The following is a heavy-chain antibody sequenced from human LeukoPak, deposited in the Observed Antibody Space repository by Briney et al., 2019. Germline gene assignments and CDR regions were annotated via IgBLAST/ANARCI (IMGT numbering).Heavy chain of an antibody. CDR2: IYYSGRS. Sequence: PSETLSLTCTVSGASVSGTNYYWGWLRQPPGKGLEWIGSIYYSGRSYFNPSLKSRVTISVDTSKNQFSLKLSSVTAADTAVYYCARALHSGSYLVPFDYWGQGTLVTVSS. J-gene: IGHJ4*02. CDR1: GASVSGTNYY. V-gene: IGHV4-39*07. D-gene: IGHD1-26*01. CDR3: ARALHSGSYLVPFDY.